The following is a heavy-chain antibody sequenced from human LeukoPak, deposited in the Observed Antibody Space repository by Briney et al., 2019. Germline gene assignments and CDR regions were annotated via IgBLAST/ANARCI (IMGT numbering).Heavy chain of an antibody. J-gene: IGHJ6*02. Sequence: SETLSLTCTVSGGSISSYYWSWVRQPPGKGLEFIGHVHYSGTTNYNPSLRSRVTISIDTSKQHFFLKLKSVTAADTAVYYCARSGWYGYYYGMDVWGQGTTVTVSS. CDR1: GGSISSYY. V-gene: IGHV4-59*01. CDR3: ARSGWYGYYYGMDV. CDR2: VHYSGTT. D-gene: IGHD6-19*01.